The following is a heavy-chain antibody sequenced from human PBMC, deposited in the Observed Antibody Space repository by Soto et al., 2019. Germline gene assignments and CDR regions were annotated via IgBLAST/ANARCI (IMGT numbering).Heavy chain of an antibody. Sequence: ASVKVSCKASGYTFTSYGISWVRQAPGQGLEWMGWISAYNGNTNYAQKLQGRVTMTTDTSTSTAYMELRSLRSDDTAVYYCARDTLPFLTGDLNYWGQGTLVTVSS. D-gene: IGHD7-27*01. V-gene: IGHV1-18*01. CDR2: ISAYNGNT. CDR1: GYTFTSYG. CDR3: ARDTLPFLTGDLNY. J-gene: IGHJ4*02.